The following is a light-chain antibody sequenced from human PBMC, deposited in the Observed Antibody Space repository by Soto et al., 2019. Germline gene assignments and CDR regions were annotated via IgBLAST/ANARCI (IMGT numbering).Light chain of an antibody. V-gene: IGLV2-14*01. Sequence: VLTQPASVSGSPGQSITISCTGTSSDVGGYNYVSWYQQHPGKAPKLMIYEVSNRPSGVSNRFSGSKSGNTASLTISGLQAEDEADYYCSSYTSSTTYVFGSGTKVTVL. CDR1: SSDVGGYNY. CDR2: EVS. J-gene: IGLJ1*01. CDR3: SSYTSSTTYV.